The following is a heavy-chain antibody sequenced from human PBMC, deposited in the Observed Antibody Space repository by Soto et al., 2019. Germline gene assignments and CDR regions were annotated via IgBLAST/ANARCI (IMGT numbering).Heavy chain of an antibody. Sequence: GGSLRLSCAASGFTFSSYWMHWVRQAPGKGLVWVSRMNEDGGTTDYADSVKGRFTISRDNAKNTLYLQMNSLRVQDTAVYYCASDLSGRADVWGQGTTVTVSS. J-gene: IGHJ6*02. CDR2: MNEDGGTT. D-gene: IGHD3-10*01. CDR1: GFTFSSYW. CDR3: ASDLSGRADV. V-gene: IGHV3-74*01.